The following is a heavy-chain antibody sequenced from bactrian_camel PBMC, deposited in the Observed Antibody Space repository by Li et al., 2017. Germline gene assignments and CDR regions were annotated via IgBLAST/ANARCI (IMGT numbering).Heavy chain of an antibody. V-gene: IGHV3S55*01. CDR2: IDSWGRT. Sequence: HVQLVESGGGSVQAGGSLRLSCEVSGITEGTNCIGWFRQDPGKEREGVANIDSWGRTDYADSVKGRFTISRDNAKNTLYLQLNSLKTEDTAMYYCTRSLTIMNIESEGTQVTVS. CDR1: GITEGTNC. J-gene: IGHJ4*01. D-gene: IGHD3*01.